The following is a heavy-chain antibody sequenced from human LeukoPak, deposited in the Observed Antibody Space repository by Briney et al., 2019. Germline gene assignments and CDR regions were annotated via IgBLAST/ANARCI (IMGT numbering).Heavy chain of an antibody. J-gene: IGHJ3*02. Sequence: PSETLSLTRTVSGGSISSYYWSWIRQPPGKGLEWIGYIYYSGSTNYNPSLKSRVTITVDTSKNQFSLKLSSVTAADTAVYYCARDFNYDSSGYYYRGGAFDIWGQGTMVTVSS. CDR3: ARDFNYDSSGYYYRGGAFDI. CDR1: GGSISSYY. D-gene: IGHD3-22*01. CDR2: IYYSGST. V-gene: IGHV4-59*01.